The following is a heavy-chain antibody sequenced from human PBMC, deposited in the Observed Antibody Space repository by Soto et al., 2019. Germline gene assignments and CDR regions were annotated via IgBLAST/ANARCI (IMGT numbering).Heavy chain of an antibody. CDR3: ARAADYYDSSGYTPRYYFDY. Sequence: QVQLVQSGAEVKKPGSSVKVSCKACGDTFRSYAISWVRQAPGQGLEWMGGIIPIFGTATYAQKFQGRVTITADESTSTAYMELSSLRSEDTAVYYCARAADYYDSSGYTPRYYFDYWGQGTLVTVSS. J-gene: IGHJ4*02. V-gene: IGHV1-69*01. CDR2: IIPIFGTA. D-gene: IGHD3-22*01. CDR1: GDTFRSYA.